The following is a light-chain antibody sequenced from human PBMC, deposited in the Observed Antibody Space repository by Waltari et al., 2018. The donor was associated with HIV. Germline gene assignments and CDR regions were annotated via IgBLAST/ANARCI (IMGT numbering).Light chain of an antibody. Sequence: DIVMTQSPDSLVVSLGERATINCKSSQTILYSSNNKNYLAWYQQQPGQPPKLLIYWASTRESGVPARFSGSGSGSDFTLTISSLQAEDVAVYYCQQYYDTPQTFGQGTKVEIK. CDR1: QTILYSSNNKNY. CDR2: WAS. CDR3: QQYYDTPQT. V-gene: IGKV4-1*01. J-gene: IGKJ1*01.